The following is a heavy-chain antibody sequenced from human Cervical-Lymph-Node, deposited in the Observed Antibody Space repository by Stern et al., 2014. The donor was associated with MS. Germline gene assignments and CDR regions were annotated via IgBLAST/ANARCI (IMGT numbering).Heavy chain of an antibody. V-gene: IGHV1-69*01. CDR2: IIPIFGTA. J-gene: IGHJ3*02. CDR1: GGTFSSYA. CDR3: ARVTPYYDSSGYYNDAFDI. D-gene: IGHD3-22*01. Sequence: VQLVESGAEVKKPGSSVKVSCKASGGTFSSYAISWVRQAPGQGLEWMGGIIPIFGTANYAQKFQGRVTITADESTSTAYMELSSLRSEDTAVYYCARVTPYYDSSGYYNDAFDIWGQGTMVTVSS.